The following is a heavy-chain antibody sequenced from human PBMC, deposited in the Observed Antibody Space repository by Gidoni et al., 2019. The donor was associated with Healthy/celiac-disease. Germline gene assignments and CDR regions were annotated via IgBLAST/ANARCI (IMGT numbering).Heavy chain of an antibody. J-gene: IGHJ6*02. CDR2: ISAYNGNT. Sequence: QVQLVQSGAEVKKPGASVMVSCKASGYTFTSYGISWVRQAPGQGLEWMGWISAYNGNTNYAQKTQGRVTMTTDTSTTTAYMELRSLRSDDTAVYYCARDTEGSLFYYYYGMDVWGQGTTVTVSS. CDR1: GYTFTSYG. V-gene: IGHV1-18*04. D-gene: IGHD4-17*01. CDR3: ARDTEGSLFYYYYGMDV.